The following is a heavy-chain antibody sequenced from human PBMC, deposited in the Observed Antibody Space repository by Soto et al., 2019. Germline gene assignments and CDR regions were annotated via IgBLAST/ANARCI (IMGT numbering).Heavy chain of an antibody. D-gene: IGHD2-2*01. CDR2: ISGSGGST. Sequence: GGSLRLSCAASGFTFSSYAMSWVRQAPGKGLEWVSAISGSGGSTYYADSVKGRFTISRDNSKNTLYLQMNSLRAEDTAVYYCAKLNGPDCISTSCPTHFDYWGQGTLVTVSS. CDR3: AKLNGPDCISTSCPTHFDY. J-gene: IGHJ4*02. V-gene: IGHV3-23*01. CDR1: GFTFSSYA.